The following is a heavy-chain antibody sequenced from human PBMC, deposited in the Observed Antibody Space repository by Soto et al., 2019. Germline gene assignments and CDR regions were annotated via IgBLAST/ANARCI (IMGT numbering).Heavy chain of an antibody. Sequence: QITLKESGPTLVKPTQTLTLTCTFSGFSLSTSGVGVGWIRQPPGKALEWLALIYWNDDTRYSPSLKSRLTITKDTSKNQVVLTMTNMDTVDTATYYCAHRRRTPVIYHRSEVGYYFDYWGQGTLVTVSS. V-gene: IGHV2-5*01. CDR1: GFSLSTSGVG. D-gene: IGHD3-22*01. CDR3: AHRRRTPVIYHRSEVGYYFDY. J-gene: IGHJ4*02. CDR2: IYWNDDT.